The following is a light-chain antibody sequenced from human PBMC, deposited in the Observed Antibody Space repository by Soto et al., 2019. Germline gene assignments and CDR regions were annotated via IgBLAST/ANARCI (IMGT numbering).Light chain of an antibody. CDR3: QSYDRSLSGSV. Sequence: QSVLTQPPSVSGAPGQRVTISCTGGSSNIGAGYDVHWYQHLPGTAPRLLIYGNANRPSGVPDRFSGSKSGTSASLAIAGLQAEDEADYYCQSYDRSLSGSVFGGGTKVTVL. V-gene: IGLV1-40*01. CDR1: SSNIGAGYD. CDR2: GNA. J-gene: IGLJ2*01.